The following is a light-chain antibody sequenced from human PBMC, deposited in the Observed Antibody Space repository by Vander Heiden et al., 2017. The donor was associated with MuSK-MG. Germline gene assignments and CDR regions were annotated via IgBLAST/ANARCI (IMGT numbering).Light chain of an antibody. Sequence: DIQMPQSPSSLSASVGDRVAITCRASQDIRNDVSWYQQKPGKAPKRLIYATSSLQNGVPARFSGRGSGTEFTLAISGLQPEDFATYYCLQHNAYPRAFGRGTKVEI. J-gene: IGKJ1*01. CDR3: LQHNAYPRA. V-gene: IGKV1-17*01. CDR1: QDIRND. CDR2: ATS.